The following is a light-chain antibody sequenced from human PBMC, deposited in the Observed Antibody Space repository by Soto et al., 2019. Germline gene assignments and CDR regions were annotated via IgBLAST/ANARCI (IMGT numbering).Light chain of an antibody. Sequence: EIVLTQSPGTLSLSPGERATLSCRASQSFNMNLAWYHDKPCESPRLLIYGASTRATGIPARFSGSGSGAEFTLTISSLQSEDFAVYYCQQYNDWPPWTFGQGTKVDI. CDR1: QSFNMN. CDR2: GAS. J-gene: IGKJ1*01. V-gene: IGKV3-15*01. CDR3: QQYNDWPPWT.